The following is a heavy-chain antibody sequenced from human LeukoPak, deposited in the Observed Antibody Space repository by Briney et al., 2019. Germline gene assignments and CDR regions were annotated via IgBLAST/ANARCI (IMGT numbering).Heavy chain of an antibody. V-gene: IGHV1-8*01. CDR3: ARGRLGSSGWYGGFDP. D-gene: IGHD6-19*01. CDR2: MNPNSGNT. CDR1: GYTFTSYD. J-gene: IGHJ5*02. Sequence: GASVKVSCKASGYTFTSYDINWVRQATGQGLGWMGWMNPNSGNTGYAQKFQGRVTMTRNTSISTAYMELSSLRSEDTAVYYCARGRLGSSGWYGGFDPWGQGTLVTVSS.